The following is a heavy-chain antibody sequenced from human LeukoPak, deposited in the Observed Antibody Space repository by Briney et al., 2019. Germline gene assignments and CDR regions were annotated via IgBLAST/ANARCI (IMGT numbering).Heavy chain of an antibody. CDR3: ARNSGSYQAHY. Sequence: GGSLRLSCAASGFTVSSNYMSWVRQAPGKGLEWVSVIYSGGSTYYADSVKGRFTISRHNSKNTLYLQMNNLRAEDTAVYYCARNSGSYQAHYWGQGTLVTVSS. CDR1: GFTVSSNY. V-gene: IGHV3-53*04. D-gene: IGHD1-26*01. J-gene: IGHJ4*02. CDR2: IYSGGST.